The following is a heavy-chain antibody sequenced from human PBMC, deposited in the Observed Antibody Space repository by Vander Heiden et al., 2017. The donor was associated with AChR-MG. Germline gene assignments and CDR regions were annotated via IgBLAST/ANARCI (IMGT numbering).Heavy chain of an antibody. CDR1: GGSISSSSYY. CDR2: IYYSGST. J-gene: IGHJ6*02. Sequence: QLQLQESGPGLVKPSETLSLTCTVSGGSISSSSYYWGWIRQPPGKGLGWIGSIYYSGSTYYNPSLKSRVTISVDTSKNQFSLKLSSVTAADTAVYYCARFRRYSNYHYYYGMDVWGQGTTVTVSS. CDR3: ARFRRYSNYHYYYGMDV. V-gene: IGHV4-39*01. D-gene: IGHD4-4*01.